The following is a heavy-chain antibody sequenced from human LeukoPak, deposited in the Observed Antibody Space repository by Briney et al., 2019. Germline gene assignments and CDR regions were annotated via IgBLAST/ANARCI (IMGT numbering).Heavy chain of an antibody. V-gene: IGHV1-46*01. CDR1: GYTFTSYY. Sequence: ASVRVSCKASGYTFTSYYMHWVRQAPGQGLEWMGIINPSGGSTSYAQKFQGRVTMTRDTSTSTVYMELSSLRSEDTAVYYCASLLIHDAFDIWGQGTMVTVSS. CDR3: ASLLIHDAFDI. D-gene: IGHD2-8*01. J-gene: IGHJ3*02. CDR2: INPSGGST.